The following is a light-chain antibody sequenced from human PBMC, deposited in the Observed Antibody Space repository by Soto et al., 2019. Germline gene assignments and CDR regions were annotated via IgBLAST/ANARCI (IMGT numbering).Light chain of an antibody. J-gene: IGLJ3*02. CDR3: ETWDSNSLV. Sequence: QPVLAQSSSASASLGSSVKLTCTLSSGHSSYIIAWHQQQPGKAPRYLMNLETSGSYNKGSGVPDRFSGSSSGADRYLTISNLQFEDEADYYCETWDSNSLVFGGGTKLTVL. CDR2: LETSGSY. CDR1: SGHSSYI. V-gene: IGLV4-60*02.